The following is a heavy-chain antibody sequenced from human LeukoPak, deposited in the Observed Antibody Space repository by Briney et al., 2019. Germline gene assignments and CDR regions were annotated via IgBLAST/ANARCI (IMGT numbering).Heavy chain of an antibody. CDR3: AKDNYHSSSFLNWFDP. V-gene: IGHV3-23*01. Sequence: GGSLRLSCAASGFTFSSYAMSWVRPAPGKGLEWVSAISGSGGSTYYADSVKGRFTISRDNSKNTLYLQMNSLRAEDTAVYYCAKDNYHSSSFLNWFDPWGQGTLVTVSS. J-gene: IGHJ5*02. CDR2: ISGSGGST. D-gene: IGHD6-13*01. CDR1: GFTFSSYA.